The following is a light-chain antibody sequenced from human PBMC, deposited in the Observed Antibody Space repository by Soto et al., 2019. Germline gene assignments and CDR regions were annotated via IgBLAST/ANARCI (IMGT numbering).Light chain of an antibody. CDR2: RNN. Sequence: QSVLTQPPSASGTPGQRVTISCSGSSSNIGSNYVYWYQQLPGTAPQLLIYRNNQRPSGVPDRFSGSKSGTSASLAISALRAEDEGDYYCTVWDDSLRGRLFGGGTKVTVL. CDR3: TVWDDSLRGRL. CDR1: SSNIGSNY. V-gene: IGLV1-47*01. J-gene: IGLJ2*01.